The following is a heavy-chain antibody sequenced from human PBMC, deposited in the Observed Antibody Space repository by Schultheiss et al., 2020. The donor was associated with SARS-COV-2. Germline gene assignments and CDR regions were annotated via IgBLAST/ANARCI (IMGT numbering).Heavy chain of an antibody. V-gene: IGHV1-18*04. J-gene: IGHJ6*02. Sequence: ASVKVSCKASGYTFSDYYIHWVRQAPGQGLEWMGWISAYNGNTNYAQKLQGRVTMTTDTSTSTAYMELSRLRSDDTAVYYCARDETGIYYYYYGMDVWGQGTTVTVSS. CDR1: GYTFSDYY. CDR3: ARDETGIYYYYYGMDV. D-gene: IGHD1-1*01. CDR2: ISAYNGNT.